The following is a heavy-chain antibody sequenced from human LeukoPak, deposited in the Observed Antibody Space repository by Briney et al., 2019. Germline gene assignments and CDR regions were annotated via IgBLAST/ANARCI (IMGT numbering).Heavy chain of an antibody. D-gene: IGHD5-18*01. J-gene: IGHJ4*02. CDR2: IKQDGSKK. Sequence: GGSLRLSCAASGFTFSSYWMSWVRQAPGKGVECVANIKQDGSKKYYVDSVKGRFTISSDNAKNSLCLKMNSLTAEDTAVYYCARDRGRGYSYAFYFDYWGQGPLVTVSS. V-gene: IGHV3-7*01. CDR3: ARDRGRGYSYAFYFDY. CDR1: GFTFSSYW.